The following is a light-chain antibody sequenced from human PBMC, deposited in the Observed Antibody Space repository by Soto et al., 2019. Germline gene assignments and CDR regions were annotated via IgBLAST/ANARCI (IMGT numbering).Light chain of an antibody. J-gene: IGLJ2*01. Sequence: QSALTQPASVSGSPGQSITISCTGTSSDIGAYNFVSWFQHHPGKAPKLVIYDVSERPSGVSNRFSGSKSGNTASLTISGLQAEDEADYFCSSYGGSSTVVFGGGTKLTVL. CDR1: SSDIGAYNF. V-gene: IGLV2-14*01. CDR3: SSYGGSSTVV. CDR2: DVS.